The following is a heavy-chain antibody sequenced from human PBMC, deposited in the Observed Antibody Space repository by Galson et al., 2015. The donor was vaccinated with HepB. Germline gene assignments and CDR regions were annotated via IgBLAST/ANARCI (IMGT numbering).Heavy chain of an antibody. CDR2: TYYRSKWYN. V-gene: IGHV6-1*01. D-gene: IGHD1-20*01. J-gene: IGHJ4*02. CDR1: GDSVSSKSTA. Sequence: CAISGDSVSSKSTAWNWIRQSPSRGLEWLGRTYYRSKWYNEYAGSVKSRLNINPDTSKNQFSLKLSSVTAADTAVYYCARLQPGITGTTNDYWGQGTLVTVSS. CDR3: ARLQPGITGTTNDY.